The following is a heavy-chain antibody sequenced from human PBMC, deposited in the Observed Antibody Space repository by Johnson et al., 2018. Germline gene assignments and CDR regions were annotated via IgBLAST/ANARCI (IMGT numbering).Heavy chain of an antibody. D-gene: IGHD5-24*01. CDR3: SVLQWGAFDI. J-gene: IGHJ3*02. Sequence: VQLVESGGGLVQPGGSLKLSCAASVFTFSGSAMLWVRQASGKGLEWVGRIRSKAQSYATAYAASVKGRFTISREDSKNTEYLQMKSLKTEDAAVYYFSVLQWGAFDIWGQGTMVTVSS. CDR1: VFTFSGSA. CDR2: IRSKAQSYAT. V-gene: IGHV3-73*01.